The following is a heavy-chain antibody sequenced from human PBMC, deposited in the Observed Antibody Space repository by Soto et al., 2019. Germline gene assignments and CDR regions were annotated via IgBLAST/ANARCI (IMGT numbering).Heavy chain of an antibody. V-gene: IGHV4-59*01. CDR3: ARHTVTIRAGFDY. Sequence: QVQLQESGPGLVKPSETLSLTCTVSGGSISTYYWDWIRQPPGKELEWIGYTHYSGNTNYHPSLKTRVTISLDTSRNQFSLKLISVTAADTAIYYCARHTVTIRAGFDYWGQGALVTVSS. D-gene: IGHD4-17*01. CDR2: THYSGNT. J-gene: IGHJ4*02. CDR1: GGSISTYY.